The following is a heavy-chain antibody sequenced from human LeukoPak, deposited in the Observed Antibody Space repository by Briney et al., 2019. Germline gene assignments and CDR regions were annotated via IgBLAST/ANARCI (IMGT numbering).Heavy chain of an antibody. CDR3: ARDFPRAFDI. J-gene: IGHJ3*02. Sequence: RGSLRLSCAASGFTFSSYSMNWVRQAPGKGLEWVSSISSSSSYIYYADSVKGRFTISRDNAKNSLYLQMNSLRAEDTAVYYCARDFPRAFDIWGQGTMVTVSS. V-gene: IGHV3-21*01. CDR1: GFTFSSYS. CDR2: ISSSSSYI.